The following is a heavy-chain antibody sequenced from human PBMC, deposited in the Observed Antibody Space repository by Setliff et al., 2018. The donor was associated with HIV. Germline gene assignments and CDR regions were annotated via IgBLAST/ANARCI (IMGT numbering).Heavy chain of an antibody. CDR2: MNPNSGNT. V-gene: IGHV1-8*01. Sequence: ASVKVSCKASGGTFNMYAISWVRQATGQGLEWMGWMNPNSGNTGYSQKFQGRVTMTRNTSIATAYMEMSSLRSEDTAVYYCAGPRGDEAFDIWGQGTMVTVSS. CDR3: AGPRGDEAFDI. D-gene: IGHD3-10*01. CDR1: GGTFNMYA. J-gene: IGHJ3*02.